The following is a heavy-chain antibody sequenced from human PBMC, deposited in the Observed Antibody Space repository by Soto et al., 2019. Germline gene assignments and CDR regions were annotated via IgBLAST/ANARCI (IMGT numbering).Heavy chain of an antibody. CDR2: ISGHGDST. D-gene: IGHD2-2*01. V-gene: IGHV3-23*01. CDR1: GFTFSSYA. J-gene: IGHJ4*02. Sequence: EVQLLESGGGLVQPGGSLRLSCAASGFTFSSYAMGWVRQAPGKGLEWVSAISGHGDSTYYADSVKGRFTISRDNSKNTLHLQMNSLRVEDTAVYYCAKDRDIVVVPATMRGYFDFWGQGTLVTVSS. CDR3: AKDRDIVVVPATMRGYFDF.